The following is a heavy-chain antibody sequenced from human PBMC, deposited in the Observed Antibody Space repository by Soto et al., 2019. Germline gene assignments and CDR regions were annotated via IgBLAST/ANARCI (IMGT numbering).Heavy chain of an antibody. V-gene: IGHV1-46*01. J-gene: IGHJ4*02. CDR2: INPSGGAT. CDR1: GYTITSYY. D-gene: IGHD3-9*01. Sequence: QVHLGQSGAEVRKPGASVKVPCKASGYTITSYYMHWVRQAPGQGLEWMGMINPSGGATSYARKSQGRVTMTTDRATSTVYMELSSLRSEDTAVYYCELPGLVTRSFDYWGQGTLVTVSS. CDR3: ELPGLVTRSFDY.